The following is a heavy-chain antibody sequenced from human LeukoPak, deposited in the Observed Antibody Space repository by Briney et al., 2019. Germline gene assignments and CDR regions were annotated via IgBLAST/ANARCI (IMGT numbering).Heavy chain of an antibody. CDR3: AARYFDWSGWYFDY. Sequence: GGSLRLSCAASGFTFSSYAMSWVRHAPGRGLEWVSAISGSGGSTYYADSVKGRFTISRDNSKNTLYLQMNSLRAEDTAVYYCAARYFDWSGWYFDYWGQGTLVTVSS. CDR2: ISGSGGST. CDR1: GFTFSSYA. J-gene: IGHJ4*02. D-gene: IGHD3-9*01. V-gene: IGHV3-23*01.